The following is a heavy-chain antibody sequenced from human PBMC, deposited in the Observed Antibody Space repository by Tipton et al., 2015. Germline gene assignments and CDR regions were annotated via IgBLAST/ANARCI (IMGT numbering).Heavy chain of an antibody. J-gene: IGHJ5*02. Sequence: SLRLSCAASGFTFSSSWVHWVRQVPGKGLIWVSRINSDGSTTSYVDSVEGRFTISRDNARNTVYLQMNSLRAEDTAVYYCARETFAVYGDSAPGSWGQGTLVTVSS. CDR3: ARETFAVYGDSAPGS. CDR1: GFTFSSSW. CDR2: INSDGSTT. V-gene: IGHV3-74*01. D-gene: IGHD4-17*01.